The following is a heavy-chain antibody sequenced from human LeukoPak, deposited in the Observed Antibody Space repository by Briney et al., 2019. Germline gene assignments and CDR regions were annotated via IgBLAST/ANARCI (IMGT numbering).Heavy chain of an antibody. CDR1: XXXFTSYD. Sequence: GASVKVSCXXSXXXFTSYDINWVRQATGQGLEWMGWMNPNSGNTGYAQKFQGRVTMTRNTSISTAYMELSSLRSEDTAVYYCARARTLFPDYWGQGTLVTVSS. D-gene: IGHD3-10*01. CDR2: MNPNSGNT. J-gene: IGHJ4*02. CDR3: ARARTLFPDY. V-gene: IGHV1-8*01.